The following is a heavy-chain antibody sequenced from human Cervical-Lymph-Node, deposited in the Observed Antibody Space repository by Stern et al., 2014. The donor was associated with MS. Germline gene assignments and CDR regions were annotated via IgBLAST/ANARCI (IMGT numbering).Heavy chain of an antibody. CDR3: ARVFGDYVFWFDP. J-gene: IGHJ5*02. V-gene: IGHV4-4*02. CDR2: IYHSGSN. D-gene: IGHD4-17*01. Sequence: VQLVESGPGLVKPSGTLSLTCAVSGGSISSSNWWSWVRQPPGKGLEWIGEIYHSGSNNYNPSLKSRVTISVDKSKTQFSLKLSSVTAADTAVYYCARVFGDYVFWFDPWGQGTLVTVSS. CDR1: GGSISSSNW.